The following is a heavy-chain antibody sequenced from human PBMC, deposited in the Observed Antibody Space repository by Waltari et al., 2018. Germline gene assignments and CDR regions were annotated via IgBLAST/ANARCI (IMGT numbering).Heavy chain of an antibody. CDR2: IRSRTKGDAT. J-gene: IGHJ4*02. CDR1: VLIFSDYG. Sequence: EVQLVESGGALVQPGGSLNLSCAASVLIFSDYGMHWVRQASGKGLGWVGRIRSRTKGDATAYAESVQGRFTISRDDSKNTAYLEMNSLKTDDTAVYYCIRPFEMGIDWGQGTLVTVSS. CDR3: IRPFEMGID. D-gene: IGHD7-27*01. V-gene: IGHV3-73*01.